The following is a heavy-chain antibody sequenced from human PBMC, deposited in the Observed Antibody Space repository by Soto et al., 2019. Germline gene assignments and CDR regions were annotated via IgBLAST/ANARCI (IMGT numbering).Heavy chain of an antibody. Sequence: EVQLVESGGGLVQPGGSLRLSCAASGFTFSNYWMHWVRQCPGKGLVWVSRINGDGSSTDYADSVKGRFTISRDNAKNTLYLQMNNLRAEDTDVYDCAKDLLGREDYWVQGTLVTVS. CDR2: INGDGSST. CDR1: GFTFSNYW. D-gene: IGHD2-15*01. CDR3: AKDLLGREDY. J-gene: IGHJ4*02. V-gene: IGHV3-74*01.